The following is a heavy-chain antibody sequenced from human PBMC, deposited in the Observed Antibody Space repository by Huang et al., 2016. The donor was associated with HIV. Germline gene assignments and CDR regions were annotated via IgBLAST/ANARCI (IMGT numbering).Heavy chain of an antibody. CDR1: GFSFTNYW. D-gene: IGHD5-18*01. Sequence: EVQLVQSGAEVKKPGESLKISCKGSGFSFTNYWFGWVRQMPGKGLEWRGIIYPGDSDTTYSPSILAPVTISADKSINTAYLQWNSLKASDSAMYYCARPLLGYSNGYYFDYWGQGTLVTVSS. J-gene: IGHJ4*02. V-gene: IGHV5-51*03. CDR3: ARPLLGYSNGYYFDY. CDR2: IYPGDSDT.